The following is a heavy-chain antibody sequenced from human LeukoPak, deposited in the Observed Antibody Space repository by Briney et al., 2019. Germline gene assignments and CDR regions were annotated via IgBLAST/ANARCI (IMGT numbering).Heavy chain of an antibody. Sequence: GGSLRLSCAASGFTFSSYAMSWVRQAPGKGLEWVSAIGGSGGSTYYADSVKGRFTISRDNSKNTLYLQMNSLRAEDTAVYYCAKDGVLLWFGELFNGMDVWGKGTTVTVSS. CDR1: GFTFSSYA. D-gene: IGHD3-10*01. J-gene: IGHJ6*04. V-gene: IGHV3-23*01. CDR2: IGGSGGST. CDR3: AKDGVLLWFGELFNGMDV.